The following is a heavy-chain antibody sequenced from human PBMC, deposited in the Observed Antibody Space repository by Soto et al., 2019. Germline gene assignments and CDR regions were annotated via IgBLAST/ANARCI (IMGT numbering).Heavy chain of an antibody. CDR2: INHSGST. J-gene: IGHJ4*02. CDR3: ARGLPGRRSYGPLMR. V-gene: IGHV4-34*01. D-gene: IGHD5-18*01. CDR1: GGSFSGYY. Sequence: QVQLQQWGAGLLKPSETLSLTCAVYGGSFSGYYWSWIRQPPGKGLEWIGEINHSGSTNYNPSLKSRVTISVDTSKNQFSLKLSSVAAADTAVYYCARGLPGRRSYGPLMRWGQGTLVTVSS.